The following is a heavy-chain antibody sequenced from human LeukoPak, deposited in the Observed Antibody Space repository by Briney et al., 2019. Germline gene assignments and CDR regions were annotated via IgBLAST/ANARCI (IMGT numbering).Heavy chain of an antibody. CDR2: INEDGSYK. D-gene: IGHD2-21*02. CDR3: ARDATRGGDNDY. Sequence: GGSLRLSCALSGFTLTSYWMSWVRQAPGKGLEWVANINEDGSYKFHAEPVKGRLTISRDNSKNSLYLQMSSLRADDTAVYYCARDATRGGDNDYWGQGTRVIVSS. J-gene: IGHJ4*02. V-gene: IGHV3-7*01. CDR1: GFTLTSYW.